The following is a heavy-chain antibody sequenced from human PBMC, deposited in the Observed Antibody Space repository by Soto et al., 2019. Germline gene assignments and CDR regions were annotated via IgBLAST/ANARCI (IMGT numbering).Heavy chain of an antibody. D-gene: IGHD3-10*01. CDR1: GYSFTSYW. Sequence: GESLKISCKGSGYSFTSYWIGWVRQMPGKGLEWMGIIYPGDSDTRYSPSFQGQVTISADKSISTAYLQWSSLKASDTAMYYCARLPGYGSAYDYYGMDVWGQGTTVTVSS. V-gene: IGHV5-51*01. CDR3: ARLPGYGSAYDYYGMDV. J-gene: IGHJ6*02. CDR2: IYPGDSDT.